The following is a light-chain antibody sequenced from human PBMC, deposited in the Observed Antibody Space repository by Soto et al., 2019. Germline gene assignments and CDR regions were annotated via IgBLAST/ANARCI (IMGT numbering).Light chain of an antibody. CDR2: GAS. Sequence: EIVMTQAPATLSASPGERATLSCRASQSVSINLAWYQQKPGQAPRLLIHGASTRATGIPAKFSGSGSGTEFTLTISSLQSEDFAVYYCQQYNNWPPGTFGQGTKVDIK. CDR3: QQYNNWPPGT. V-gene: IGKV3-15*01. J-gene: IGKJ1*01. CDR1: QSVSIN.